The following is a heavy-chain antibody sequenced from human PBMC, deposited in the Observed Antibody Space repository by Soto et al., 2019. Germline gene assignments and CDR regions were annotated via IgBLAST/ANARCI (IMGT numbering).Heavy chain of an antibody. D-gene: IGHD6-13*01. CDR2: ISSSGATI. V-gene: IGHV3-48*01. CDR1: GFTFSSYS. Sequence: EVQLVDSGGGLVQPGESLRLSCAASGFTFSSYSMSWVRQAPGKGLEWVSYISSSGATIYYADSVKGRFTISRDNAKNSLFLQMNSPRAEDTAVYYCASAPGTRYFALWGRGTLVTVSS. J-gene: IGHJ2*01. CDR3: ASAPGTRYFAL.